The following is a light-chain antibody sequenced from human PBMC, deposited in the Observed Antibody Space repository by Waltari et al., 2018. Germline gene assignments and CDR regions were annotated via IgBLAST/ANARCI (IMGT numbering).Light chain of an antibody. Sequence: QSVLTQPPSASGTPGQRVTISCSGSSSNIGGKIVNCYRQVPGTAPNLLIHSNGLRPSGVPDRFSGSKSGTSASLAISGLQSEDEADYYCVAWDDTLSGMVFGGGTKLTVL. V-gene: IGLV1-44*01. CDR2: SNG. CDR1: SSNIGGKI. CDR3: VAWDDTLSGMV. J-gene: IGLJ3*02.